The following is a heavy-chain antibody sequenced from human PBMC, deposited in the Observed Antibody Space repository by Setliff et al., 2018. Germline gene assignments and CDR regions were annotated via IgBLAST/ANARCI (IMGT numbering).Heavy chain of an antibody. D-gene: IGHD2-8*01. Sequence: ASVKVSCKASGYSFSSNAFHWVRQAPGQTLEWMGWIHAGSSNTLYSQRFQDRITISRDTSTNTVFMELRNLRPDDTAIYYCARDGGGYCTTTSWFPFDYWGQGTQVTVSS. CDR3: ARDGGGYCTTTSWFPFDY. V-gene: IGHV1-3*01. CDR1: GYSFSSNA. CDR2: IHAGSSNT. J-gene: IGHJ4*02.